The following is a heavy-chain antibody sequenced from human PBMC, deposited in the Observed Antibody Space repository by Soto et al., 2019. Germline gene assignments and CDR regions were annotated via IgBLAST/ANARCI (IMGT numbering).Heavy chain of an antibody. CDR3: ARTYCGGDCYHEYYFDY. V-gene: IGHV1-69*13. CDR2: IIPIFGTA. Sequence: SVKVSCKASGGTFSSYAISWVRQAPGQGLERMGGIIPIFGTANYAQKFQGRVTITADESTSTAYMELSSLRSEDTAVYYCARTYCGGDCYHEYYFDYWGQGTLVTVSS. CDR1: GGTFSSYA. J-gene: IGHJ4*02. D-gene: IGHD2-21*02.